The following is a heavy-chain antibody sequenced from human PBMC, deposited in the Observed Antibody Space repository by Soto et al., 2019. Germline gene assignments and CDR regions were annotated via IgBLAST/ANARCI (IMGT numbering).Heavy chain of an antibody. J-gene: IGHJ4*02. CDR1: GFTFSSYA. D-gene: IGHD6-13*01. CDR2: ISGSGGST. CDR3: AKSRSSWFLGKLYFDY. Sequence: VQLLESGGGLVQPGGSLRLSCAASGFTFSSYAMSWVRQAPGKGLEWVSAISGSGGSTYYADSVKGRFTISRDNSKNTLYLQMNSLRAEDTAVHYCAKSRSSWFLGKLYFDYWGQGTLVTVSS. V-gene: IGHV3-23*01.